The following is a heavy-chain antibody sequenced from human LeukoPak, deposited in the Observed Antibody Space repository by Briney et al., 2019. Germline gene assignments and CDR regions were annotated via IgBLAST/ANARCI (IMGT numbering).Heavy chain of an antibody. CDR3: ARDLSYSSSWYDPYYYYGMDV. Sequence: GGSLRLSCAASGFTVSSNYMSWVRQAPGKGLEWASVIYSGGSTYYADSVKGRFTISRDNSKNTLYLQMNSLRAEDTAVYYCARDLSYSSSWYDPYYYYGMDVWGQGTTVTVSS. CDR1: GFTVSSNY. D-gene: IGHD6-13*01. CDR2: IYSGGST. J-gene: IGHJ6*02. V-gene: IGHV3-66*01.